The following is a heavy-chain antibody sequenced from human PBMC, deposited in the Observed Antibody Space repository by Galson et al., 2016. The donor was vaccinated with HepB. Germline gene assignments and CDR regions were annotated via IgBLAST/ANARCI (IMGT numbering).Heavy chain of an antibody. J-gene: IGHJ6*04. D-gene: IGHD2-15*01. CDR3: ARGKFDCSGGTCHYYGLDV. CDR2: IGNAGDT. Sequence: SLRLSCAASGLTFSRCDMHWVRQATGKGLEWVSAIGNAGDTYYPASVRGRFTISRENAKNSLYLQMNRPTAGDTAVYYCARGKFDCSGGTCHYYGLDVWGKGITVTVSS. V-gene: IGHV3-13*01. CDR1: GLTFSRCD.